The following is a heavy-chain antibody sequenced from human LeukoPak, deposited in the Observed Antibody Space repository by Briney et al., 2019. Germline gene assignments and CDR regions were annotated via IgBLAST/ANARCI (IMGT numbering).Heavy chain of an antibody. CDR1: GGSISSSSYY. Sequence: PSETLSLTCTVSGGSISSSSYYWGWIRQPPGKGLEWIGTIYYSGSTYYNSSLKSRVTISIDTSKNQFSLKLSSVTAADTAVYYCARDATQGGWFDPWGQGTLVTVSS. J-gene: IGHJ5*02. CDR2: IYYSGST. CDR3: ARDATQGGWFDP. V-gene: IGHV4-39*07.